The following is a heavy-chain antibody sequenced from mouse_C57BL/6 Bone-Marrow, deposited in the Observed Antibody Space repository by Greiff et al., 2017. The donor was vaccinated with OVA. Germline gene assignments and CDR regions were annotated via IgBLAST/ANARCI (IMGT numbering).Heavy chain of an antibody. V-gene: IGHV3-6*01. D-gene: IGHD4-1*02. J-gene: IGHJ4*01. CDR2: ISYDGSN. Sequence: EVQLVESGPGLVKPSQSLSLTCSGTGYYITSGDDWNWIRQFPGNKLEWMGYISYDGSNNYNPSLKNRISITRDTSKNQFFLKLNSVTTEDTATYYCARDGQLGTYAMDYWGQGTSVTVSS. CDR1: GYYITSGDD. CDR3: ARDGQLGTYAMDY.